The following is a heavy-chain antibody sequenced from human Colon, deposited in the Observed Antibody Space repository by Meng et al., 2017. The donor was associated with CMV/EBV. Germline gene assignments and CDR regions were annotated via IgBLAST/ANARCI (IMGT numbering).Heavy chain of an antibody. D-gene: IGHD3/OR15-3a*01. CDR3: VRDKGTGAFDS. Sequence: LSCAGSGFTCSSYAMNWVRQAPGKGLEWVSFISYDGNKQRYAESVTGRFTISRDNYRNTVSLQMHSLRGDDTALYYCVRDKGTGAFDSWGQGALVTVSS. CDR1: GFTCSSYA. V-gene: IGHV3-30*04. J-gene: IGHJ4*02. CDR2: ISYDGNKQ.